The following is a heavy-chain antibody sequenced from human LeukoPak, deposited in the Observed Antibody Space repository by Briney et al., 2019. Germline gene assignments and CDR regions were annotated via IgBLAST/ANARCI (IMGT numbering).Heavy chain of an antibody. D-gene: IGHD3-10*01. V-gene: IGHV3-23*01. Sequence: GGSLRLSCAASGFSFSSYAMSWVRQAPGKGLEWVSAISGSGATTYYADSVKGRFTISRDKSNNTLYLQMNSLRAEDTAVYYCAKDYAYYYGSGIGGLEYWGQGTLVTVSS. CDR1: GFSFSSYA. J-gene: IGHJ4*02. CDR2: ISGSGATT. CDR3: AKDYAYYYGSGIGGLEY.